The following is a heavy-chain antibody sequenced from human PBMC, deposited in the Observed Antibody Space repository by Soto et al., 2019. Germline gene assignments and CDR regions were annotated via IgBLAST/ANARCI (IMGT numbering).Heavy chain of an antibody. CDR2: IIPILGIA. CDR1: GGTFSSYT. D-gene: IGHD3-3*01. CDR3: ATTLWSGYYTGYYYYMDV. V-gene: IGHV1-69*02. J-gene: IGHJ6*03. Sequence: SVKVSCKASGGTFSSYTISWVRQAPGQGLEWMGRIIPILGIANYAQKFQGRVTITADKSTSTAYMELSSLRSEDTAVYYCATTLWSGYYTGYYYYMDVWGKGTTVTVSS.